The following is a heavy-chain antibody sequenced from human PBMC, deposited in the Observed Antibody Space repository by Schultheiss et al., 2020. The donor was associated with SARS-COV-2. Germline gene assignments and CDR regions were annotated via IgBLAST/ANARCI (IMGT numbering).Heavy chain of an antibody. CDR3: ARALSTWTLLN. V-gene: IGHV3-30*03. CDR2: ISYDGSNK. D-gene: IGHD3-3*02. Sequence: GGSLRLSCAASGFTFSSYAMSWVRQAPGKGLEWVAVISYDGSNKYYADSVKGRFTISRDNSKNTLYLQMNSLGTEDTAVYYCARALSTWTLLNWGQGTLVTVSS. CDR1: GFTFSSYA. J-gene: IGHJ4*02.